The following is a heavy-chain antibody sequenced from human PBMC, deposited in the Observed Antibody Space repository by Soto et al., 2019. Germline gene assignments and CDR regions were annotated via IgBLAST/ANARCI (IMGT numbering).Heavy chain of an antibody. CDR2: IRTKAYGGTT. CDR1: GFSFGDYI. Sequence: PGGSLRLSCTASGFSFGDYIMSWFRQAPGRGLEWVGFIRTKAYGGTTEYAASVMDRFTISRDDSKSIAYLQMNTLKTEDTAVYHCTRERFYSSSWFDAFNVWGQGTMVTVSS. J-gene: IGHJ3*01. D-gene: IGHD6-13*01. V-gene: IGHV3-49*03. CDR3: TRERFYSSSWFDAFNV.